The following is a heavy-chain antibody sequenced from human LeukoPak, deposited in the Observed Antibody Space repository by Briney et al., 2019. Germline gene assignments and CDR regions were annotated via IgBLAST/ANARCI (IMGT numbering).Heavy chain of an antibody. Sequence: ASVKVSCKASGFTFSGHYLHWVRQAPGQGLEWMGYINPHSGGTSSPQKFQGRVTMTADTSISAVYMELSSLTSDDTAMYYCVREGNELLSKNFDYWGQGSLVTVSS. CDR1: GFTFSGHY. J-gene: IGHJ4*02. D-gene: IGHD2-21*02. CDR2: INPHSGGT. V-gene: IGHV1-2*02. CDR3: VREGNELLSKNFDY.